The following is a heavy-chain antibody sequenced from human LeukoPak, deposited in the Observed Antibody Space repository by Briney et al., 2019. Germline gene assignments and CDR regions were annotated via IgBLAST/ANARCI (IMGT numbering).Heavy chain of an antibody. Sequence: ASVKVSCKASGYTFTGYYMHWVRQAPGQGLEWMGIINPSGGSTSYAQKFQGRVTMTRDTSTSTVYMELSSLRSEDTAVYYCARGGERRNYDYVWGSYRHRLDYWGQGTLVTVSS. V-gene: IGHV1-46*01. J-gene: IGHJ4*02. CDR2: INPSGGST. CDR3: ARGGERRNYDYVWGSYRHRLDY. CDR1: GYTFTGYY. D-gene: IGHD3-16*02.